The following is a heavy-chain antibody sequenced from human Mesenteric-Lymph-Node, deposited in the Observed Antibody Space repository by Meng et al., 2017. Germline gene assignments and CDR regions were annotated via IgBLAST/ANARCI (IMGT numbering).Heavy chain of an antibody. CDR2: ISSSGSTI. D-gene: IGHD1-1*01. CDR3: TNDRLKH. Sequence: GESLKISCAASGFTFSSYEMNWVRQAPGKGLEWVSYISSSGSTIYYADSVKGRFTISRDNAKNTVYLQMNSLRAEDSAFYYCTNDRLKHWGQGALVTVSS. CDR1: GFTFSSYE. J-gene: IGHJ1*01. V-gene: IGHV3-48*03.